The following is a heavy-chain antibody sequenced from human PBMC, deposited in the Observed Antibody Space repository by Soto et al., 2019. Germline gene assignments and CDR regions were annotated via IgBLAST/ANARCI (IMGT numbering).Heavy chain of an antibody. CDR1: GYTLTELS. CDR3: ATSSHGSGYSHDAFDI. Sequence: ASVKVSCKVSGYTLTELSMHWVRQAPGKGLEWMGGFDPEDGETIYAQKFQGRVTMTEDKSTDTAYMELSSLRSEDTAVYYCATSSHGSGYSHDAFDIWGQGTMVTVSS. V-gene: IGHV1-24*01. D-gene: IGHD3-22*01. CDR2: FDPEDGET. J-gene: IGHJ3*02.